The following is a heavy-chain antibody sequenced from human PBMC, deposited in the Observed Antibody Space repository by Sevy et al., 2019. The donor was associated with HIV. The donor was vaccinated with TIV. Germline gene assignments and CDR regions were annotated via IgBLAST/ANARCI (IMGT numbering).Heavy chain of an antibody. CDR2: IFSSGST. J-gene: IGHJ4*02. D-gene: IGHD6-13*01. CDR1: GFTVNDKY. V-gene: IGHV3-66*02. Sequence: GGSLRVSCAISGFTVNDKYIIWVRQAPGKGLEWVSVIFSSGSTYYADSAKGRFTSSRDNSKNTVDLQRNSGRAEDTAVYYCVSLLLSYRSSWSYFNYWGQGPLVTVSS. CDR3: VSLLLSYRSSWSYFNY.